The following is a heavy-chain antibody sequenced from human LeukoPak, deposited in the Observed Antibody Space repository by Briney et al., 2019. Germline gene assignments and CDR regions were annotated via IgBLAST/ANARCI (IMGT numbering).Heavy chain of an antibody. D-gene: IGHD6-13*01. V-gene: IGHV4-4*07. J-gene: IGHJ4*02. CDR1: RASISDNY. Sequence: PSETLSLTCTVPRASISDNYWSWSRQPAGKALEWIGRTYTSGDTNYNPSLKSRASVSVDTSKNQFYLSLRYVTAADTAVYCTIGGASGSLAHWGPGTLVTVSS. CDR2: TYTSGDT. CDR3: IGGASGSLAH.